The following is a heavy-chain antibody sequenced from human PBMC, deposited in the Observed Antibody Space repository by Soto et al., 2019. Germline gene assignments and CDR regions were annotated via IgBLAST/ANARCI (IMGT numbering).Heavy chain of an antibody. CDR2: IIPIFGTA. V-gene: IGHV1-69*01. Sequence: QVQLVQSGAEVKKPGSSVKVSCKASGGTFSSYAISWVRQAPGQGLEWMGGIIPIFGTANYAQKFQGRVTITAYESTSTAYRELSSLRSEETAVYYCASRNAGYCSGGSCYLGDYWGQGTLVTVSS. J-gene: IGHJ4*02. CDR3: ASRNAGYCSGGSCYLGDY. D-gene: IGHD2-15*01. CDR1: GGTFSSYA.